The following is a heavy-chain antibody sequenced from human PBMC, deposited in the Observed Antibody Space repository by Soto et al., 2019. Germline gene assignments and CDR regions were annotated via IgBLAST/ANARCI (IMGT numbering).Heavy chain of an antibody. V-gene: IGHV4-59*01. D-gene: IGHD6-19*01. CDR3: AREVRSNTGWYWDY. J-gene: IGHJ4*02. CDR1: GGSIISYY. CDR2: INHSGST. Sequence: QVQLQESGPGLVKPSETLSLTCTVSGGSIISYYWSWIRQSPEKGLEWIGYINHSGSTLYNPSLNNRATVSLDRSNNQFSLKLTSVTAADTALYYCAREVRSNTGWYWDYWGQGTLVTVSS.